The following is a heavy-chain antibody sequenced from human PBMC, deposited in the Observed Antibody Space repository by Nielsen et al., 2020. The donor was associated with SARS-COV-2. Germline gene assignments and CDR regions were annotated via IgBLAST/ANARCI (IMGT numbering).Heavy chain of an antibody. J-gene: IGHJ6*02. Sequence: GGSLRLSCAAPGFTVSRYNMNWVRQAPGKGLEWVSIIYSDGSTYYAGSVKGRLTISRDNSKNTLYLQMNSLGAEDTAVYYCARGGGGMDVWGQGTTVTVSS. CDR1: GFTVSRYN. CDR2: IYSDGST. CDR3: ARGGGGMDV. V-gene: IGHV3-53*01. D-gene: IGHD3-16*01.